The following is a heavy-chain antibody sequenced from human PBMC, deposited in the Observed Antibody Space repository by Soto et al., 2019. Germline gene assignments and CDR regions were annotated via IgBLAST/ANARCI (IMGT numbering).Heavy chain of an antibody. D-gene: IGHD3-22*01. Sequence: SETLSLTCTVSGGSISSGDYYWGWIRQPPGKGLEWIGSIYNSGRTYYNPSLNSRVTVSVDTSKNQFSLKVSSVTATDTAVYYCARTGITMIDYWGQGTLVTVSS. CDR1: GGSISSGDYY. CDR3: ARTGITMIDY. V-gene: IGHV4-39*01. J-gene: IGHJ4*02. CDR2: IYNSGRT.